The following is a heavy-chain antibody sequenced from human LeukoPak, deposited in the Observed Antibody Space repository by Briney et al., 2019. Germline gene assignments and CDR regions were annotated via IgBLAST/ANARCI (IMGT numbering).Heavy chain of an antibody. CDR2: ISSSSIYI. CDR1: GFTFSSYS. J-gene: IGHJ6*03. V-gene: IGHV3-21*01. Sequence: GGSLRLSCAASGFTFSSYSMNWVRQAPGKGLEWVSSISSSSIYIYYADSVKGRFTISRDNAKNSLYLHMNSLRAEDTAVYYCARDLSTYYYYMDVWGKGTTATVSS. CDR3: ARDLSTYYYYMDV.